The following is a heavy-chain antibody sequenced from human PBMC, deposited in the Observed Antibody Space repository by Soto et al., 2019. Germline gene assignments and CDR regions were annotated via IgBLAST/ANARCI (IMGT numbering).Heavy chain of an antibody. D-gene: IGHD2-8*01. V-gene: IGHV3-7*01. CDR1: GFTFRSYS. Sequence: PGGSLRLSCAASGFTFRSYSMSWVRQAPGKGLEWVANIRQDGGDKYFQDSVKGRFTISRDNAKNSVYLEMNSLRVEDTAIYYCVRDAVVSGVDYFDYWGQGTLVTVSS. CDR3: VRDAVVSGVDYFDY. CDR2: IRQDGGDK. J-gene: IGHJ4*02.